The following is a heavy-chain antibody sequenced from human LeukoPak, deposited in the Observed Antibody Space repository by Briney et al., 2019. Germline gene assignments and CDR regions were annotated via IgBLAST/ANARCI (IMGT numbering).Heavy chain of an antibody. D-gene: IGHD4-23*01. V-gene: IGHV1-69*02. J-gene: IGHJ4*02. Sequence: SVKVSCKASGGTFSSYTISWVRQPPGQGLEWMGWIIPILGIANYAQRFQARATITADKSTSTAYMELSSLRSEDTAVYYCASRGYGGNLRGFDYWGQGTLVTVSS. CDR1: GGTFSSYT. CDR2: IIPILGIA. CDR3: ASRGYGGNLRGFDY.